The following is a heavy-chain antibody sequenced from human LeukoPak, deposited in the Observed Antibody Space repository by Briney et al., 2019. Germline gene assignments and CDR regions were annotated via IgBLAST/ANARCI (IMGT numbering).Heavy chain of an antibody. CDR2: ISGSGGST. CDR3: AKDWRWRLRRAIDY. CDR1: GFTFSIYA. V-gene: IGHV3-23*01. J-gene: IGHJ4*02. Sequence: GGSLRLSCAASGFTFSIYAMSWVRQAPGKGLEWVSAISGSGGSTYYADSVKGRFTISRDNSKNTLYLQMNSLRAEDTAVYYCAKDWRWRLRRAIDYWGQGTLVTVSS. D-gene: IGHD6-25*01.